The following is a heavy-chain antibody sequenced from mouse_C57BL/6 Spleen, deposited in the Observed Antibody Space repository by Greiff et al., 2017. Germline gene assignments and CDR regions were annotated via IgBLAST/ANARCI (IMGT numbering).Heavy chain of an antibody. CDR1: GYTFTDYY. V-gene: IGHV1-26*01. CDR3: ARGSNYKGFAY. CDR2: INPNNGGT. Sequence: EVQLQQSGPELVKPGASVKISCKASGYTFTDYYMNWVKQSHGKSLEWIGDINPNNGGTSYNQKFKGKATLTVDKSSSTAYMELRSLTSEDSAVYDCARGSNYKGFAYWGQGTLVTVSA. J-gene: IGHJ3*01. D-gene: IGHD2-5*01.